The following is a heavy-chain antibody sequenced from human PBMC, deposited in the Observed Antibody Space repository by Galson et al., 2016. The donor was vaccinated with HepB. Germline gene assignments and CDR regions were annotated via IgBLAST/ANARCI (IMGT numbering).Heavy chain of an antibody. V-gene: IGHV3-30*14. CDR1: GFTFRLFA. CDR3: GRDVGP. D-gene: IGHD1-26*01. CDR2: ISFDGSHK. J-gene: IGHJ5*02. Sequence: SLRLSCAASGFTFRLFAMHWVRQAPGKGLEWVALISFDGSHKFETDSVQGRFTISRDSSKNTLYLQMNSLRAEDTAMYFCGRDVGPWGQGTLVTVSS.